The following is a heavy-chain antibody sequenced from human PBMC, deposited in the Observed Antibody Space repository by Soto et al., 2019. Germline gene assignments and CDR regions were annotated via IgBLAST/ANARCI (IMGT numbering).Heavy chain of an antibody. D-gene: IGHD4-17*01. Sequence: ASVKVSCKAIGYSFTSHYMHWVRQAPGQGLEWMGTIFPGGETIYAQKFHGRVTMTEDTSTDTAYIELSSLRSEDTAVYYCATLMTTVVLFDYWGQGTLVTVSS. CDR1: GYSFTSHY. V-gene: IGHV1-46*01. J-gene: IGHJ4*02. CDR3: ATLMTTVVLFDY. CDR2: IFPGGET.